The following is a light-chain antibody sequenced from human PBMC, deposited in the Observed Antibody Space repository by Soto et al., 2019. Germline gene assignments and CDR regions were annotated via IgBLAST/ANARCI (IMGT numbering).Light chain of an antibody. CDR2: AAS. J-gene: IGKJ1*01. Sequence: DIQMTQSPSSLSASAGDRVTIICRASQSLSFYLNWYQQKPGRAPKLLIDAASTLQSGVPSRFSGRGSGTDFTLTINSLQPEDFATYCCQQTYSSRTWTFGQGTEVEVK. V-gene: IGKV1-39*01. CDR1: QSLSFY. CDR3: QQTYSSRTWT.